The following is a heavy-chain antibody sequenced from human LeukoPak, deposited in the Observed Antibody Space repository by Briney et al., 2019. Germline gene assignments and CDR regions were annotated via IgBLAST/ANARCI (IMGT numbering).Heavy chain of an antibody. J-gene: IGHJ3*02. D-gene: IGHD5-24*01. Sequence: GGSLRLSCAASGFTFDDYAMHWVRQAPGKGLEWVSGISWNSGSIGYADSVKGRFTISRDNAKNPLYLQMNSLRAEDTAFYYCAKDNRDGYNFDAFDIWGQGTMVTVSS. CDR1: GFTFDDYA. V-gene: IGHV3-9*01. CDR2: ISWNSGSI. CDR3: AKDNRDGYNFDAFDI.